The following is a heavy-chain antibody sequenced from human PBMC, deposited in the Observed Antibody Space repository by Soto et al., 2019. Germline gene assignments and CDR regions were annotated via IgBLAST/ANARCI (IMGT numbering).Heavy chain of an antibody. V-gene: IGHV1-8*01. D-gene: IGHD2-2*01. CDR1: GYTFTSYD. CDR2: MNPNSGNT. CDR3: ARGRKDIVLVPAAQYYYYGMDV. Sequence: ASVKVSCKASGYTFTSYDINWVRQATGQGLEWVGWMNPNSGNTGYAQKFQGRVTMTRNTSISTAYMELSSLGSEDTAVYYCARGRKDIVLVPAAQYYYYGMDVWGQGTTVTVSS. J-gene: IGHJ6*02.